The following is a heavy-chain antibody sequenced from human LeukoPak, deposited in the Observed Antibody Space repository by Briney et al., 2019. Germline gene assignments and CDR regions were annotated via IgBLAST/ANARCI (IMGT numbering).Heavy chain of an antibody. D-gene: IGHD3-10*01. CDR2: ISAHNGNT. Sequence: ASVKVSCKASGYTFTSYGICWVRQAPGQGLEWMGWISAHNGNTNYAQKLQGRVTMTTDTSTSTAYMELRSLRSDDTAVYYCAREALMVRGVKSAFDIWGQGTMATVSS. J-gene: IGHJ3*02. CDR1: GYTFTSYG. CDR3: AREALMVRGVKSAFDI. V-gene: IGHV1-18*01.